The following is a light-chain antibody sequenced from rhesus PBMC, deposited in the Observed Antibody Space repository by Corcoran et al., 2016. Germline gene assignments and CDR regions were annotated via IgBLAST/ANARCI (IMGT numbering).Light chain of an antibody. CDR3: QQSSNLSS. CDR1: QRVGSY. Sequence: ETVVTQSPATLSLSPGERATLSCRASQRVGSYLAWYQQKPGQVPSLLIYGASRRATGIPERISGSGSGTDFTLTISSLEPEDVGVYYCQQSSNLSSFGQGTKVEIK. J-gene: IGKJ2*01. CDR2: GAS. V-gene: IGKV3-24*04.